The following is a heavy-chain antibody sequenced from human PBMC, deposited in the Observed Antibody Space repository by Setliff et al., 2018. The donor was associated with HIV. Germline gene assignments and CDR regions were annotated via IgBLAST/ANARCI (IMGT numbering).Heavy chain of an antibody. D-gene: IGHD3-3*01. CDR3: ATSTSRFFWNGFYHGGFGSRNSHSFEN. V-gene: IGHV1-2*02. Sequence: GASVKVSCNTSGYTFTASYLHWVRQAPGQGLQWMGWMHPNSGATKYAQKFRDRVTLTGDTSISTASMELSSLKSDDTAMYYCATSTSRFFWNGFYHGGFGSRNSHSFENWGQGTLVTVSS. CDR2: MHPNSGAT. J-gene: IGHJ4*02. CDR1: GYTFTASY.